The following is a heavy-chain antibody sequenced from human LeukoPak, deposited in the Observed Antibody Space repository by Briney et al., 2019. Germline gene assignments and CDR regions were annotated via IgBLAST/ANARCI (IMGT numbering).Heavy chain of an antibody. Sequence: QTGGSLRLSCAASGFTFSSYGMSWVRQAPGKGLEWVSAISGSGGSTYYADSVKGRFTISRDNSKNTLYLQRNSLRAEDTAVYYCAKAQVPAAVYYFDYWGQGTLVTVSS. CDR2: ISGSGGST. D-gene: IGHD2-2*01. CDR3: AKAQVPAAVYYFDY. J-gene: IGHJ4*02. V-gene: IGHV3-23*01. CDR1: GFTFSSYG.